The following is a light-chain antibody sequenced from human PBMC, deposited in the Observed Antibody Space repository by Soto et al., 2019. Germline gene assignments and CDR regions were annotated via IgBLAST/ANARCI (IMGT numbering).Light chain of an antibody. J-gene: IGKJ2*01. Sequence: DVVVTQSPLSLPVTLGQPASISCRSSHSPLYTDGKTYLHWFQQRPGQSPRRLIYNVSKRDSGVPDRFSGSGSGTDFTLHISRVEAEDVGVYYCLQGTHWPYTFGPGTRLEIK. CDR1: HSPLYTDGKTY. V-gene: IGKV2-30*01. CDR3: LQGTHWPYT. CDR2: NVS.